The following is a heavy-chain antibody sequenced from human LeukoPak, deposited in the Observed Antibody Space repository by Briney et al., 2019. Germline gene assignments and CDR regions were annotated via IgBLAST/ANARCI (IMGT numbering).Heavy chain of an antibody. CDR3: ARVQGAMSIDY. CDR2: IYYSGST. D-gene: IGHD1-26*01. CDR1: GGSISSGGYY. J-gene: IGHJ4*02. V-gene: IGHV4-31*11. Sequence: PSETLSLTCAVSGGSISSGGYYWSWIRQHPGKGLEWIGYIYYSGSTYYNPSLKSRVTISVDTSKNQFSLKLSSVTAADTAVYYCARVQGAMSIDYWGQGTLVTVSS.